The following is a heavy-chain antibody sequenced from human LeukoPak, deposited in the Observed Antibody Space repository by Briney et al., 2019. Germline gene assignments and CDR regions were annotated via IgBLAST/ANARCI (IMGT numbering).Heavy chain of an antibody. V-gene: IGHV3-21*01. J-gene: IGHJ5*02. Sequence: GGSLRLSCAASGFTFSSYSMNWVRQAPGKGLEWVSSISSSSSCIYYADSVKGRFTISRDNAKNSLYLQMNSLRAEDTAVYYCARAAYSSGLPWGQGTLVTVSS. D-gene: IGHD6-25*01. CDR2: ISSSSSCI. CDR3: ARAAYSSGLP. CDR1: GFTFSSYS.